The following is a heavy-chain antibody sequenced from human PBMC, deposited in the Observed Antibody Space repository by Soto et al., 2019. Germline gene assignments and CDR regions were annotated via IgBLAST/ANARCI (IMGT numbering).Heavy chain of an antibody. CDR1: GFTFSSYV. D-gene: IGHD7-27*01. Sequence: GGSLRLSCAASGFTFSSYVMSWVCQAPGKGLEWVSAISGSGGSTYYADSVKGRFTISRDNSKNTLYLQMNSLRAEDTAVYYCANLLWGRSYYYGMDVWGQGTTVTVS. V-gene: IGHV3-23*01. J-gene: IGHJ6*02. CDR3: ANLLWGRSYYYGMDV. CDR2: ISGSGGST.